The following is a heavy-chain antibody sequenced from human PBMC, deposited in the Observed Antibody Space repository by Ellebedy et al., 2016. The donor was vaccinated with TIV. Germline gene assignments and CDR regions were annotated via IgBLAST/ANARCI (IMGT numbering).Heavy chain of an antibody. Sequence: ASVKVSXKASGYTFTGYYMHWVRQAPGQGLEWMGWISAYNGNTNYAQKLQGRVTMTTDTSTSTAYMELRSLRSDDTAVYYCARDQPRIVGATLFDYWGQGTLVTVSS. CDR2: ISAYNGNT. CDR3: ARDQPRIVGATLFDY. D-gene: IGHD1-26*01. CDR1: GYTFTGYY. V-gene: IGHV1-18*04. J-gene: IGHJ4*02.